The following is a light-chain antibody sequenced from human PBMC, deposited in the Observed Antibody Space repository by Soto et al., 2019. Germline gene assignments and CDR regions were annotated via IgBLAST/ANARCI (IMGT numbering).Light chain of an antibody. CDR1: SRDFGGYNY. CDR2: DVS. V-gene: IGLV2-14*03. Sequence: SVLTPPASVSGSPGQSVTLSCTWNSRDFGGYNYVSWYQQHPGKAPKLIIYDVSDRPSGISSRFSASKSGNTASLTISGLQAEDEADYYCCSYTSSSTPWVFGTGTKVTVL. J-gene: IGLJ1*01. CDR3: CSYTSSSTPWV.